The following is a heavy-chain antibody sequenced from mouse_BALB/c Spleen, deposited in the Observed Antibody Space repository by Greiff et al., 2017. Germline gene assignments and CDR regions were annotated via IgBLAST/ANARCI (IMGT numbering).Heavy chain of an antibody. CDR1: GYTFTSYY. J-gene: IGHJ4*01. CDR3: ARGGPKYYAMDY. V-gene: IGHV1S56*01. Sequence: VQLQESGPELVKPGASVRISCKASGYTFTSYYIHWVKQRPGQGLEWIGWIYPGNVNTKYNEKFKGKATLTADKSSSTAYMQLSSLTSEDSAVYFCARGGPKYYAMDYWGQGTSVTVSS. CDR2: IYPGNVNT.